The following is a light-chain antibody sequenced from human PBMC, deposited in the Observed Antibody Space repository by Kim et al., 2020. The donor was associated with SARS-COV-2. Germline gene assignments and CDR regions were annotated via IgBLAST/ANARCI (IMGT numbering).Light chain of an antibody. Sequence: PGESATLTCRASETVSTNLAWYQGRPGQAPRLLIYAASIRATGIPARFSGRGSGTEFTLTINSLQSEDFTIYYCHQYDNWPPYTFGQGTKLEI. J-gene: IGKJ2*01. CDR2: AAS. CDR1: ETVSTN. CDR3: HQYDNWPPYT. V-gene: IGKV3-15*01.